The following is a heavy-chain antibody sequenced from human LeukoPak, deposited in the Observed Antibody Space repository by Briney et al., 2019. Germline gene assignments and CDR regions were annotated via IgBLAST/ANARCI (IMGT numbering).Heavy chain of an antibody. Sequence: KPSETLSLTCTVSDGSISSYFWSRIRQPPGKGLEWIGYIFYSGSTNYNPSLKGRVTISVDTSQNHFSLKLSSVTAADTAVYYCARSGPYYDFWSGTRGAFDIWGQGTMVTVSS. CDR1: DGSISSYF. CDR3: ARSGPYYDFWSGTRGAFDI. V-gene: IGHV4-59*01. CDR2: IFYSGST. D-gene: IGHD3-3*01. J-gene: IGHJ3*02.